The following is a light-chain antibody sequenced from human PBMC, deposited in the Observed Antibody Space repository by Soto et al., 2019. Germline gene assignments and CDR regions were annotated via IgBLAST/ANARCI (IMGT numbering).Light chain of an antibody. CDR1: SSDVGSYNL. J-gene: IGLJ2*01. CDR3: CSYAGSGTLL. Sequence: QSALTQPASVSGSPGQSITISCTGTSSDVGSYNLVSWYQQHPGKAPKLIIYEGIKRPSGISNRFSASKSGNTASLAMSGLQTADEADYYCCSYAGSGTLLFGGGTKLTVL. V-gene: IGLV2-23*01. CDR2: EGI.